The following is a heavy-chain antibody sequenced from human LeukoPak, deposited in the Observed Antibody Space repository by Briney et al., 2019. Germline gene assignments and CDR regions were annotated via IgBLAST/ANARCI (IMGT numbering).Heavy chain of an antibody. V-gene: IGHV4-34*01. D-gene: IGHD6-13*01. Sequence: SETLSFTCAVYGGSFSGYYWSWIRQPPGKGLEWIGEINHSGSTNYNPSLKSRVTISVDTSKNQFSLKLSSVTAADTAVYYCARGRPDSRQQLPYYYYMDVWGKGTTVTVSS. CDR1: GGSFSGYY. J-gene: IGHJ6*03. CDR2: INHSGST. CDR3: ARGRPDSRQQLPYYYYMDV.